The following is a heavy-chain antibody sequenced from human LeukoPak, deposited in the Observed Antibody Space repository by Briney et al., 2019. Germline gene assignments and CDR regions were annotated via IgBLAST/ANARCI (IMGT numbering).Heavy chain of an antibody. D-gene: IGHD3-22*01. CDR1: GFTFSSYS. CDR2: ISSSSDYI. J-gene: IGHJ4*02. CDR3: ARLIPKNYYDSSGYNDY. V-gene: IGHV3-21*01. Sequence: GGSLRLSCAASGFTFSSYSLNWVRQAPGKGLEWVSSISSSSDYIYYADSVKGRFTISRDNAKNSLYLQMNSLRAEDTAVYYCARLIPKNYYDSSGYNDYRGQGTLVTVSS.